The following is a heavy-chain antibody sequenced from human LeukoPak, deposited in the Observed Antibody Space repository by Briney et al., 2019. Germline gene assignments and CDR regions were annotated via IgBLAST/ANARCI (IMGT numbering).Heavy chain of an antibody. Sequence: ASVKVSCKASGGTFSSYAISWVRQAPGQGLEWMGGIIPIFGTANYAQKFQGRVTITADESTSTDYMELSSLRSEDTAVYYCARDGVGATSVYWGQGTLVTVSS. CDR2: IIPIFGTA. J-gene: IGHJ4*02. CDR1: GGTFSSYA. D-gene: IGHD1-26*01. V-gene: IGHV1-69*13. CDR3: ARDGVGATSVY.